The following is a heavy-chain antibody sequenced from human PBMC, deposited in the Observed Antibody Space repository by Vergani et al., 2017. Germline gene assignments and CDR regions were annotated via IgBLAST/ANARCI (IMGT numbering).Heavy chain of an antibody. CDR2: ISWNRGSI. J-gene: IGHJ6*02. D-gene: IGHD2/OR15-2a*01. V-gene: IGHV3-9*01. CDR1: GFTFDDYD. Sequence: EVQLVESGGGVVQPGRSLRLSCADSGFTFDDYDMHWVRQAPGKGLEWVSGISWNRGSIGYAASVKGLFTISRDNAKHSLYLQMNSLRAEDTALYYCANEGSTSGVYSYAMDVWGQGTTVTVSS. CDR3: ANEGSTSGVYSYAMDV.